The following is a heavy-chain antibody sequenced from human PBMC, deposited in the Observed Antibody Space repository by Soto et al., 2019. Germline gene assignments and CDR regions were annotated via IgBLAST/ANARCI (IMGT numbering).Heavy chain of an antibody. CDR1: GYTFTSYG. CDR3: AIDLSIMGRMGATKNDY. D-gene: IGHD1-26*01. Sequence: QVQLVQSGAEVKKPGASVKVSCKASGYTFTSYGISWVRQAPGQGLEWMGWISAYNGNTNYAQKLQGRVTMTTDTSTSTAYMELRSLRSDDTAVYYCAIDLSIMGRMGATKNDYWGQGTLVTVSS. J-gene: IGHJ4*02. CDR2: ISAYNGNT. V-gene: IGHV1-18*01.